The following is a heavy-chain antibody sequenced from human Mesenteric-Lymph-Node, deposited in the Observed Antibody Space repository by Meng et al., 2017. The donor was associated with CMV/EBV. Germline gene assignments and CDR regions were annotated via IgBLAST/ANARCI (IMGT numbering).Heavy chain of an antibody. CDR1: GGTFSSYA. J-gene: IGHJ4*02. CDR2: IIPIFGTA. V-gene: IGHV1-69*05. Sequence: SVKVSCKASGGTFSSYAISWVRQAPGQGLEWMGGIIPIFGTANYAQKFQGRVTITTDESTSTAYMELSSLRSEDTAVYYCARDNDYDSSGYYYYWGQGTLVTVSS. D-gene: IGHD3-22*01. CDR3: ARDNDYDSSGYYYY.